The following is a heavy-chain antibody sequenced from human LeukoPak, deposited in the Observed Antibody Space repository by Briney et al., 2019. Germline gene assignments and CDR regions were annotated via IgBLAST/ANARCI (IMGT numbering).Heavy chain of an antibody. CDR1: GYRFTTYW. Sequence: GESLKISCKGSGYRFTTYWIGWVRQMPGKGLEWMGIIYPGGSDTRYNPSFQGQVTISADKSISTAYLQWSSLKASDTAIYYCVRAYDRRIYGSSDYTNWFDPWGQGTLVTVSS. CDR2: IYPGGSDT. J-gene: IGHJ5*02. CDR3: VRAYDRRIYGSSDYTNWFDP. V-gene: IGHV5-51*01. D-gene: IGHD3-22*01.